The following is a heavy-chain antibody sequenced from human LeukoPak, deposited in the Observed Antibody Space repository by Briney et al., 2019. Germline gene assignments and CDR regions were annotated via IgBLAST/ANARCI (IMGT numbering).Heavy chain of an antibody. Sequence: SETLSLTCTVSGGSISSYYWNWIRQPPGKGLEWIGRIYTSGSTNYNPSLKSRVTISVDTSKNQFSLKLSSVTAADTAVYYCARSMVRGASFDPWGQGTLVTVSS. D-gene: IGHD3-10*01. J-gene: IGHJ5*02. CDR1: GGSISSYY. CDR3: ARSMVRGASFDP. V-gene: IGHV4-4*08. CDR2: IYTSGST.